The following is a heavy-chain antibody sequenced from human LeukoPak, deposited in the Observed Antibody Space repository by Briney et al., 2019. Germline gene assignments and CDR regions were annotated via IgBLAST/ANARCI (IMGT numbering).Heavy chain of an antibody. Sequence: SETLSLTCTVSGGSISSSSYYWGWIRQPPGKGLEWIGTIYYSGSTYYNPSLMSRVTISVDTSKNQLSLKLISVTAADTAVYYCAREQYSSSPLDPWGQGTLVTVSS. J-gene: IGHJ5*02. CDR3: AREQYSSSPLDP. CDR2: IYYSGST. D-gene: IGHD6-6*01. V-gene: IGHV4-39*07. CDR1: GGSISSSSYY.